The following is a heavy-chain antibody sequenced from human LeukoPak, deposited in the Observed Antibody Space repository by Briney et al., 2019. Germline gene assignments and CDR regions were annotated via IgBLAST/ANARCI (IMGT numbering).Heavy chain of an antibody. J-gene: IGHJ4*02. CDR2: INPNSGGT. CDR1: GYTFTGYY. V-gene: IGHV1-2*02. Sequence: GASVKVSCKASGYTFTGYYMHWVRQAPRQGLEWMGWINPNSGGTNYAQKFQGRVTMTRDTSISTAYMELSRLRSDDTAVYYCARDEGRYCSGGSCRYPDYWGQGTLVTVSS. CDR3: ARDEGRYCSGGSCRYPDY. D-gene: IGHD2-15*01.